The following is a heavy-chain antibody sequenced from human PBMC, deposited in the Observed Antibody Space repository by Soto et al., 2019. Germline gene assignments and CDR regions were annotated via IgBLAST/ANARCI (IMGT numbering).Heavy chain of an antibody. CDR1: GGSFSGYY. CDR2: INHSGST. CDR3: ARRRGYSSGWYSIDY. V-gene: IGHV4-34*01. J-gene: IGHJ4*02. D-gene: IGHD6-19*01. Sequence: QVQVQQWGAGLLKPSETLSLTCAVYGGSFSGYYWSWIRQPPGKGLEWIGEINHSGSTNYNPSLKSRVTISVDTSKNQFSLKLSSVTAADTAVYYCARRRGYSSGWYSIDYWGQGTLVTVSS.